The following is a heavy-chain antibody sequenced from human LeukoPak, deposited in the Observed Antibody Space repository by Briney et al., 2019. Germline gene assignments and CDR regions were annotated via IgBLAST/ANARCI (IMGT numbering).Heavy chain of an antibody. D-gene: IGHD1-26*01. CDR3: ARWSPTHDASDI. CDR2: IYYSGST. J-gene: IGHJ3*02. V-gene: IGHV4-59*12. Sequence: SETLSLTCTVSGGSISSYYWSWIRQPPGKGLEWIGYIYYSGSTNYNPSLKSRVTISVDTSKNQFSLKLSSVTAADTAVYYCARWSPTHDASDIWGQGTMVTVSS. CDR1: GGSISSYY.